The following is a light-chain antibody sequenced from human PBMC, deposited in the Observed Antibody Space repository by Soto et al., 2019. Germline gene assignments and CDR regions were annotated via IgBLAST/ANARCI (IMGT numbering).Light chain of an antibody. V-gene: IGKV4-1*01. CDR1: QSVLYSSNNKNY. CDR3: QQYYSTPRT. J-gene: IGKJ1*01. CDR2: WAS. Sequence: DIVMTQSPDSLAVSLGERATINCKSSQSVLYSSNNKNYLAWYQQKPGQPPKLLIYWASTRESGVPDRFSGSGYGTQFTLTISSLQAEDVAFYYCQQYYSTPRTFGHGTKVEIK.